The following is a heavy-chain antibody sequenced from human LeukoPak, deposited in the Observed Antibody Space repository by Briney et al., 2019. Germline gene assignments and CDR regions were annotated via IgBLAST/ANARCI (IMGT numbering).Heavy chain of an antibody. D-gene: IGHD2-2*01. Sequence: SETLSLTCTVSGGSISSYYWSWIRQPPGKGPEWIGYIYYSGSTNYNPSLKSRVTISVDTSKNQFSLKLSSVTAADTAVYYCARLVPPRYCSSTSCYGHYYYGMDVWGQGTTVTVSS. CDR2: IYYSGST. CDR1: GGSISSYY. J-gene: IGHJ6*02. CDR3: ARLVPPRYCSSTSCYGHYYYGMDV. V-gene: IGHV4-59*08.